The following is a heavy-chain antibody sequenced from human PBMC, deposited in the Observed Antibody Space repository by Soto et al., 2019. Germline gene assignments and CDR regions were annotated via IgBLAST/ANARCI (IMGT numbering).Heavy chain of an antibody. CDR2: IYYSGST. Sequence: SETLSLTCTVSGGSVSSGSYYWSWIRQPPGKGLEWIGYIYYSGSTNYNPSLKSRVTISVDTSKNQFSLKLSSVTAADTAVYDCTIAVAGTRFDYWGQGTLVTVSS. V-gene: IGHV4-61*01. J-gene: IGHJ4*02. CDR3: TIAVAGTRFDY. CDR1: GGSVSSGSYY. D-gene: IGHD6-19*01.